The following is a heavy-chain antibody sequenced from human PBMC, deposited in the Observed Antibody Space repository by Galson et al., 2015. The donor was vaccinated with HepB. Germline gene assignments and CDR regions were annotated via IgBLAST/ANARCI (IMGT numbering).Heavy chain of an antibody. CDR1: GFTFSRYT. CDR3: ARVHFGLGGISGYWSFDR. Sequence: SLRLSCEASGFTFSRYTMNWVRKAPGKGREWVSYSSSNGTTIQDADTVKGRFIISRDNAQNSLYLQMNSLRDDDTAVYYCARVHFGLGGISGYWSFDRWGRGTLVTVSS. V-gene: IGHV3-48*02. D-gene: IGHD3-16*01. CDR2: SSSNGTTI. J-gene: IGHJ2*01.